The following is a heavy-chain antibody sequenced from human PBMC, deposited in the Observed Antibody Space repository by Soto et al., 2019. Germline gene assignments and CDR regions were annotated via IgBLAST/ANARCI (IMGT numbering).Heavy chain of an antibody. D-gene: IGHD2-15*01. CDR2: ISAYNGNT. V-gene: IGHV1-18*01. Sequence: ASVKVSCKASGYTFTSYGISWVRQAPGQGLEWMGWISAYNGNTNYAQKLQGRVTMTTDTSTSTAYMELRSLRSDDTAVYYCARKIEEVVAATSKNWFDPWGQGTLVTVYS. CDR3: ARKIEEVVAATSKNWFDP. CDR1: GYTFTSYG. J-gene: IGHJ5*02.